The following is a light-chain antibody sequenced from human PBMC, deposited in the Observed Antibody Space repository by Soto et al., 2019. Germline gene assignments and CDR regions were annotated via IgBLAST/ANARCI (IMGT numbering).Light chain of an antibody. CDR1: QSISSN. CDR2: RAF. V-gene: IGKV3-15*01. CDR3: QQYDNSAWT. Sequence: EIVRTQSPATLSVSPGERATLSCRASQSISSNLAWYQHKPGQAPRLLMFRAFTRATGFPARFSGSGSGAELTRTISSLQSEDCAAYYGQQYDNSAWTFGQGTKVDIK. J-gene: IGKJ1*01.